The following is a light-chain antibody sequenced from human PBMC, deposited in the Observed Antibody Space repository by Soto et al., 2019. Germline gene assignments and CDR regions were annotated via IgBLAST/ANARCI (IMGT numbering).Light chain of an antibody. CDR1: QSILYSSNSKNF. CDR2: WAS. J-gene: IGKJ4*01. CDR3: QQYYSPPLT. V-gene: IGKV4-1*01. Sequence: DIVLTQSPDSLAVSLGERATINCKSSQSILYSSNSKNFLAWSQQKPGQPPKLLIYWASTRESGVPDRFSGSGSGTDFTLTISILQAEDVAVYYCQQYYSPPLTFGGGTNVEIK.